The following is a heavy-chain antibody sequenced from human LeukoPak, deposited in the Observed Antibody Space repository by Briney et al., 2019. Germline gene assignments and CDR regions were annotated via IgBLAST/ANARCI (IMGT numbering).Heavy chain of an antibody. CDR3: AKDSWDVVVVPAAIIDY. D-gene: IGHD2-2*02. CDR2: ISYDESNK. Sequence: GGSLRLSCAASGFTFSSYDMHWVRQAPGKGLEWVAVISYDESNKYYADSVKGRFTISRDNSKNTLYLQMNSLRAEDTAVYYCAKDSWDVVVVPAAIIDYWGQGTLVTVSS. J-gene: IGHJ4*02. V-gene: IGHV3-30*18. CDR1: GFTFSSYD.